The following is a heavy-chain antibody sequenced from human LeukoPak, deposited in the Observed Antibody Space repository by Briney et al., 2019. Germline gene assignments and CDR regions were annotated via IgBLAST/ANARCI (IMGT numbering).Heavy chain of an antibody. D-gene: IGHD1-26*01. CDR2: NADDNVT. CDR3: AREWELLQISDY. CDR1: GFTFSSYW. J-gene: IGHJ4*02. V-gene: IGHV3-74*01. Sequence: PGGSLRLSCAASGFTFSSYWMHWVRQVPGKGLVWVARNADDNVTTYADSVKGRFTISRDNAKITLYLQMNSLRAEDTAVYSCAREWELLQISDYWGQGTLVTVSS.